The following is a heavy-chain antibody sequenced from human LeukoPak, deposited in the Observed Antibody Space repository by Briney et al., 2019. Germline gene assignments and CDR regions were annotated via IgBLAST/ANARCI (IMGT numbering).Heavy chain of an antibody. CDR3: ARGYSRFDY. Sequence: GGSLRLSCAASGFTFSNAWMSWVRQAPGKGLEWVANIKQDGSEKYYVDSVKGRFTISRDYAKNSLYLQMNSLRAEDTAVYYCARGYSRFDYWGQGTLVTVSS. V-gene: IGHV3-7*04. CDR1: GFTFSNAW. J-gene: IGHJ4*02. D-gene: IGHD4-11*01. CDR2: IKQDGSEK.